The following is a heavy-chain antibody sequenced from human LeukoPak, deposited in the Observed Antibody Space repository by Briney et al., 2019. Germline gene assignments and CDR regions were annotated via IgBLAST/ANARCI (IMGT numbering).Heavy chain of an antibody. D-gene: IGHD1-26*01. CDR1: GYTFTSYG. Sequence: ASVKVSCKASGYTFTSYGISWVRQAPGQGLEWMGWISAYNVNTNYAQKLQGRVTMTTDTSTSTAYMELRSLRSDDTAVYYCARPSRGSEVGSYYYYYYMDVWGKGTTVTVSS. V-gene: IGHV1-18*01. CDR2: ISAYNVNT. CDR3: ARPSRGSEVGSYYYYYYMDV. J-gene: IGHJ6*03.